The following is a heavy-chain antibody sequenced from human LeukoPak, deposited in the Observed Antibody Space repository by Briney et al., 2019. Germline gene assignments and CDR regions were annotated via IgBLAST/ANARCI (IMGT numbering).Heavy chain of an antibody. J-gene: IGHJ4*02. CDR2: ISAYNGNT. CDR1: GYTFTSYG. Sequence: GASAKVSCKASGYTFTSYGISWVRQAPGQGLEWMGWISAYNGNTNYAQKLQGRVTMTADTSTSTAYMELRSLRSDDTAVYYCATSARGRASGSFYGYWGQGTLVTVSS. D-gene: IGHD1-26*01. V-gene: IGHV1-18*01. CDR3: ATSARGRASGSFYGY.